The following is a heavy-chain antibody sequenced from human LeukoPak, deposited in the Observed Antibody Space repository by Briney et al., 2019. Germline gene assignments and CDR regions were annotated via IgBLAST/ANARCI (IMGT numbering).Heavy chain of an antibody. CDR3: ARGGLFAFDI. CDR1: GGSISSYY. CDR2: IYYSGST. J-gene: IGHJ3*02. V-gene: IGHV4-59*01. Sequence: PSGTLSLTCTVSGGSISSYYWSWIRQPPGKGLEWIGYIYYSGSTNYNPSLKSRVTISVDTSKNQFSLKLSSVTAADTAIFYCARGGLFAFDIWGQRTTVIVSS.